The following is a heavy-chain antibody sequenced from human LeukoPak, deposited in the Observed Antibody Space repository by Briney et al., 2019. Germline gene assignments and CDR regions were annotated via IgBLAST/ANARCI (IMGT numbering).Heavy chain of an antibody. D-gene: IGHD6-19*01. CDR1: GFTFSSYG. Sequence: GGSLRLSCAASGFTFSSYGMHWVRQSPGRGLEWVSFLSFDGSNEFYADSLKGRFTISRDNSKNTLYLQMDSLGAEDTAVYYCARAVVGKEDLDYWGQGTLVTVSS. V-gene: IGHV3-30*03. CDR3: ARAVVGKEDLDY. J-gene: IGHJ4*02. CDR2: LSFDGSNE.